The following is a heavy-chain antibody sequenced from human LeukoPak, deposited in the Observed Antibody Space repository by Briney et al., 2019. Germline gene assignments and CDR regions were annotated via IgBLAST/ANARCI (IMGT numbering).Heavy chain of an antibody. V-gene: IGHV3-23*01. CDR1: GFTFSSYA. CDR2: ISGSGGST. J-gene: IGHJ4*02. Sequence: PGGSLRLSCAASGFTFSSYAMSWVRQAPGKGLEWVSVISGSGGSTYYADSVKGRFTISRDNSKNTLYLQMNSLRAEDTAVYYCAKGDSSRWFLFDYWGQGTLVTVSS. CDR3: AKGDSSRWFLFDY. D-gene: IGHD6-13*01.